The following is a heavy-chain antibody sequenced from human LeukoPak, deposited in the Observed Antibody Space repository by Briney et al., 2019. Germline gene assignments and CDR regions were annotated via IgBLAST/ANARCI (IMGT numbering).Heavy chain of an antibody. D-gene: IGHD4-11*01. CDR2: IYYSGST. CDR1: GGSISSYY. Sequence: SETLSLTCTVSGGSISSYYWGWIRQPPGKGLEWIGSIYYSGSTYYNPSLKSRVTISVDTSKNQFSLKLSSVTAADTAVYYCARHDYSNYVVDWGQGTLVTVSS. V-gene: IGHV4-39*01. J-gene: IGHJ4*02. CDR3: ARHDYSNYVVD.